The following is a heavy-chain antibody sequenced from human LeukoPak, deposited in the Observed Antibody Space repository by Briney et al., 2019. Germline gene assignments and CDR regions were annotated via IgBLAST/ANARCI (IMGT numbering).Heavy chain of an antibody. J-gene: IGHJ5*02. CDR1: GLHFSGTA. Sequence: GGSLRLSCAASGLHFSGTAMSWVRQAPGKGLEWVSAISHDGMNAYYTDSVKGRFTISRDNSKKTVSLEMSSLTAADTGVYYCAKDGAQYSSGPECDPRGQGALVTVSP. CDR3: AKDGAQYSSGPECDP. D-gene: IGHD6-19*01. V-gene: IGHV3-23*01. CDR2: ISHDGMNA.